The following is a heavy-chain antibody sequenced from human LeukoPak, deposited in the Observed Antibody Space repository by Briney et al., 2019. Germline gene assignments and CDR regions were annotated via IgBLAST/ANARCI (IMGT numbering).Heavy chain of an antibody. CDR3: ARDAQHLVDLYYYYYYMDV. Sequence: PGGSLRLSCAASGFTFSSYSMTWVRQAPGKGLEWVSYVSSSSTTIYYADSVKGRFTIPRDNAKNSLYLQINSLRDEDTAVYYCARDAQHLVDLYYYYYYMDVWGKGTTVTVSS. D-gene: IGHD6-13*01. V-gene: IGHV3-48*02. CDR1: GFTFSSYS. CDR2: VSSSSTTI. J-gene: IGHJ6*03.